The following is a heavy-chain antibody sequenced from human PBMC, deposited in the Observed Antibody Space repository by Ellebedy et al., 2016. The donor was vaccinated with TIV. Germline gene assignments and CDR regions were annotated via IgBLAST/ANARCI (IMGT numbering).Heavy chain of an antibody. D-gene: IGHD5-12*01. CDR1: GGSISSGDYY. CDR2: IYYSGST. Sequence: MPSETLSLTCTVSGGSISSGDYYWSWIRQPPEKGLEWIGYIYYSGSTYYNPSLKSRVTISVDTSKNQFSLKLSSVTAADTAVYYCAGLRGAVPPLNDAFDIWGQGTMVTVSS. V-gene: IGHV4-30-4*01. J-gene: IGHJ3*02. CDR3: AGLRGAVPPLNDAFDI.